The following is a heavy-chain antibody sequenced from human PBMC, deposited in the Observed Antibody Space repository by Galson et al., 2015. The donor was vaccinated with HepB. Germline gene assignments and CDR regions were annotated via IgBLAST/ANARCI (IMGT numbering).Heavy chain of an antibody. CDR1: GYTFTSYY. CDR2: INPSGGST. V-gene: IGHV1-46*04. CDR3: ARAHGIMITFDY. J-gene: IGHJ4*02. D-gene: IGHD3-16*01. Sequence: SGAEVKKPGESLRISCKASGYTFTSYYMHWVRQAPGQGLEWMGIINPSGGSTSYAQKLQGRVTMTRDTSTSTVYMELSSLRSEDTAVYYCARAHGIMITFDYWGQGTLVTVSS.